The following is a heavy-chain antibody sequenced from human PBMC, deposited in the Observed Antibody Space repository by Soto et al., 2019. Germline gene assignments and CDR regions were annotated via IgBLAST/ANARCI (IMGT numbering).Heavy chain of an antibody. CDR3: ARVGWFGESSSVDWFDP. J-gene: IGHJ5*02. CDR1: GGSISSGDYY. D-gene: IGHD3-10*01. CDR2: IYYSGST. V-gene: IGHV4-30-4*01. Sequence: TLSLTCTVSGGSISSGDYYWSWIRQPPGKGLEWIGYIYYSGSTYYNPSLKSRVTISVDTSKNQFSLKLSSVTAADTAVYYCARVGWFGESSSVDWFDPWGQGTLVTVSS.